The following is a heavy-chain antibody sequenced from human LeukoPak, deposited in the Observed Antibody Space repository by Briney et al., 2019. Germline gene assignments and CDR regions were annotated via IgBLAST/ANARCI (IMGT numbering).Heavy chain of an antibody. CDR3: TKDRSYGRSYFDY. D-gene: IGHD3-16*01. V-gene: IGHV3-66*03. Sequence: GGSLRLSCAASGFNVSDSYMSWVRQAPGKGLEWVSVIYGSGTTYYAESVKGRFTISRDNSKNTLSLQMNTLRVEDTAVYYCTKDRSYGRSYFDYWGQGTLVTISS. J-gene: IGHJ4*02. CDR1: GFNVSDSY. CDR2: IYGSGTT.